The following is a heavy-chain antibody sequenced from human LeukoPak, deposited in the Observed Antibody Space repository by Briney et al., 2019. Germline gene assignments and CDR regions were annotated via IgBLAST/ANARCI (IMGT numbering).Heavy chain of an antibody. CDR1: GGSVSSSGYY. Sequence: SETLSLTCTVSGGSVSSSGYYWGWIRQPPGKGLEWIGSIFYTGSTYYNPSLKSRVNISVDTSKNQFSLKLSPVTAADTAVYYCARQRAPWDLPKFDLWGQGTLVTVSS. D-gene: IGHD1-26*01. J-gene: IGHJ4*02. V-gene: IGHV4-39*01. CDR3: ARQRAPWDLPKFDL. CDR2: IFYTGST.